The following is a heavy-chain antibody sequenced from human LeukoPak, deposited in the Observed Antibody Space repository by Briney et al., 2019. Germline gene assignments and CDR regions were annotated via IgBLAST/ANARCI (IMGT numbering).Heavy chain of an antibody. J-gene: IGHJ5*02. CDR3: ARGGPYGDYVGGFDP. CDR2: IYYSGST. Sequence: SETLSLTCTVSGDSISSYYWSWIRQPPGKGLEWIGYIYYSGSTNYNPSLKSRVTISVDTSKDRFSLKLSSVTAADTAVYYCARGGPYGDYVGGFDPWGQGTLVTVSS. V-gene: IGHV4-59*08. D-gene: IGHD4-17*01. CDR1: GDSISSYY.